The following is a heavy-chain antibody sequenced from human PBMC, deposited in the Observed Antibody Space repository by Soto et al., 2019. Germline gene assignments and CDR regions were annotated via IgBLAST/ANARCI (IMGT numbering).Heavy chain of an antibody. V-gene: IGHV3-21*02. D-gene: IGHD6-19*01. CDR1: GFIFSGYT. CDR2: ISGGSSYI. J-gene: IGHJ4*02. CDR3: ARGGSSGWEGLFPIDY. Sequence: EVQLVESGGGLVKPGGSLRLSCAASGFIFSGYTMNWVRQAPGKGLEWVSCISGGSSYIYYADSVMGRFTISRDNTKKSLYLHMNGLRAEDTAVYYCARGGSSGWEGLFPIDYWGQGSLVTVSS.